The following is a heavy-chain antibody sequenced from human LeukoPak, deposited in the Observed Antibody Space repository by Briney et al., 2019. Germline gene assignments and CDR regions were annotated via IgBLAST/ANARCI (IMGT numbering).Heavy chain of an antibody. CDR1: GFTVSSSY. D-gene: IGHD3-10*01. CDR3: AKETGYGSGNYVYWYFDF. CDR2: IYSGGYT. Sequence: PGGSLRLSCAASGFTVSSSYMSWVRQSPGKGLEWVSVIYSGGYTYYADSVKGRFTISRDNSKKTLYLQMNSLRAEDTAVYYCAKETGYGSGNYVYWYFDFWGRGTLVTVSS. V-gene: IGHV3-53*01. J-gene: IGHJ2*01.